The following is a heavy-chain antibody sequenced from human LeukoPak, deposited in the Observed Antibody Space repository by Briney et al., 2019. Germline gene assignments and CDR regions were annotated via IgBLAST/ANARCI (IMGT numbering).Heavy chain of an antibody. Sequence: PSETLSLTCTVSGYSISSGYYWGWIRQPPGKGLEWIGSIYHSGSTYYNPSLKSRVTISVDTSKNQFSLKLSSVTAADTAVYYCARDRGGGYMDVWGKGTTVTVSS. CDR3: ARDRGGGYMDV. D-gene: IGHD3-16*01. J-gene: IGHJ6*03. V-gene: IGHV4-38-2*02. CDR1: GYSISSGYY. CDR2: IYHSGST.